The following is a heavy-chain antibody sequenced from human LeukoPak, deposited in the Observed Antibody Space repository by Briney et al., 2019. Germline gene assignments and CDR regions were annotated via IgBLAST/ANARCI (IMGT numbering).Heavy chain of an antibody. CDR1: GFTVITND. CDR2: ISGSGGST. J-gene: IGHJ4*02. D-gene: IGHD1-26*01. V-gene: IGHV3-23*01. Sequence: GGSLRLSCAASGFTVITNDMTWVRQAPGKGLEWVSAISGSGGSTNYADSVKGRFTISRDNSKNTLYLQMNSLRAEDTAVYYCAKYPPRSGGLHFDYWGQGTLVTVSS. CDR3: AKYPPRSGGLHFDY.